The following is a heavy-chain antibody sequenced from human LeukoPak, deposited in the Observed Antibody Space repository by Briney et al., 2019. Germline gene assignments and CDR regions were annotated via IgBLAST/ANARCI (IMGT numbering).Heavy chain of an antibody. CDR1: GFTFSSYS. D-gene: IGHD2-2*01. V-gene: IGHV3-64*01. J-gene: IGHJ3*02. CDR3: ARSSVGPHAFDI. Sequence: GGSLRLSCAASGFTFSSYSMNWVRQAPGKGLEYVSAISSNGGSTYYANSVKGRFTISRDNSKNTLYLQMGSLRAEDMAVYYCARSSVGPHAFDIWGQGTMVTVSS. CDR2: ISSNGGST.